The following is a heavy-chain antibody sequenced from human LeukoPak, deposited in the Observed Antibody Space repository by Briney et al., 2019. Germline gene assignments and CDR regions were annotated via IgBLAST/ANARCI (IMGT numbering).Heavy chain of an antibody. CDR3: ATRHYYDSSEGEHDAFDI. D-gene: IGHD3-22*01. CDR1: GGSISSGDYY. J-gene: IGHJ3*02. CDR2: IYYSGST. V-gene: IGHV4-30-4*08. Sequence: SQTLSLTCTVSGGSISSGDYYWSWIRQPPGKGLEWIGYIYYSGSTYYNPSLKSRVTISVDTSKNQFSLKLSSVTAADTAVYYCATRHYYDSSEGEHDAFDIWGQGTIVTVSS.